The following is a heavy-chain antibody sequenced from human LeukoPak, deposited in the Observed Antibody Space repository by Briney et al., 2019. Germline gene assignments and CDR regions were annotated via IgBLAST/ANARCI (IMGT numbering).Heavy chain of an antibody. CDR1: GYSFTSYG. D-gene: IGHD3-22*01. J-gene: IGHJ4*02. CDR2: ISGYNGNT. CDR3: ARDRPYYYDSSAYYPDF. V-gene: IGHV1-18*01. Sequence: ASVKVSCKASGYSFTSYGISWVRQAPGHGLEWMGWISGYNGNTNYAQRLQGRVTMTTDTSTSTAYMELRSLSSDDTVVYYCARDRPYYYDSSAYYPDFWGQGTLVTVSS.